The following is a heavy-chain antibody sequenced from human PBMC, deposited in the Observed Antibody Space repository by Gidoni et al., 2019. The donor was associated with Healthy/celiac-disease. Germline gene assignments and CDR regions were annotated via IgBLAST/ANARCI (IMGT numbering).Heavy chain of an antibody. Sequence: QLQLQESGPGLVKPSETLSLTCTVSGGSISSSSYYWVWIRQPPGKGLAWIGSIYYSGSTYYNPSLKSRVTISVDTSKNQFSLKLSSVTAADTAVYYCARDDGDGYNYSGEYYYYGMDVWGQGTTVTVSS. CDR2: IYYSGST. J-gene: IGHJ6*02. D-gene: IGHD5-12*01. CDR1: GGSISSSSYY. CDR3: ARDDGDGYNYSGEYYYYGMDV. V-gene: IGHV4-39*07.